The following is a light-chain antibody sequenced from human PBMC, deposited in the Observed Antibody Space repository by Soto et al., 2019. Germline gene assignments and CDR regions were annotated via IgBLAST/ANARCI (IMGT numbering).Light chain of an antibody. J-gene: IGKJ2*01. CDR2: RAS. V-gene: IGKV1-5*03. CDR1: QSIYTY. Sequence: DIQMTQSHSTLSVSVGDRVTITCRASQSIYTYLAWYQHKPGEAPNLLIYRASNLRNGVPPRFSGSGSGTEFTLAISSLQPDDFATYDCQQYRDYPFTFGQGTKLEIK. CDR3: QQYRDYPFT.